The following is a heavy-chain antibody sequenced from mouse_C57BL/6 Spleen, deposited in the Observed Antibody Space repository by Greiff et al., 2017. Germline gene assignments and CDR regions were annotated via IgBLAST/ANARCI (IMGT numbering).Heavy chain of an antibody. CDR2: IRSKSTNYAT. V-gene: IGHV10-1*01. CDR3: VRDYYGSSYVRYFDY. D-gene: IGHD1-1*01. Sequence: GGGLVQPKGSLKLSCAASGFSFNTYAMNWVRQAPGKGLEWVARIRSKSTNYATYYADSVKDRFTISRDDSESMLYLQMNNLKTEDTAMYYCVRDYYGSSYVRYFDYWGQGTTLTVSS. CDR1: GFSFNTYA. J-gene: IGHJ2*01.